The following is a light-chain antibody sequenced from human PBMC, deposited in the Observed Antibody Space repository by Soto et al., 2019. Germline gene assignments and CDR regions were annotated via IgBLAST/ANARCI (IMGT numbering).Light chain of an antibody. CDR1: QTVDSNY. CDR3: QQYGSSPYT. J-gene: IGKJ2*01. V-gene: IGKV3-20*01. Sequence: EIVLTQSPGTLSLSPGDRAALSCRASQTVDSNYLAWFQQKPGQTPRLIIHRASRRATGIPDRFSGSGSGTDFTLTINRLEPVDFAVYYCQQYGSSPYTFGQGTKLEIK. CDR2: RAS.